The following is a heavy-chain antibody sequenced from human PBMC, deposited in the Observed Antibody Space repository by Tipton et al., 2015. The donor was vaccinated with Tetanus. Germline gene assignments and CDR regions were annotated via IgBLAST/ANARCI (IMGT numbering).Heavy chain of an antibody. CDR3: ARGWGSSWYYFDY. CDR2: IYTSGST. J-gene: IGHJ4*02. Sequence: GLVKPSETLSPTCSVSGDSISSFYWSWIRQPAGKGLEWIGRIYTSGSTNYNPSLKSRVTMSVDTSKRQFSLKLNSVTAADTAVYYCARGWGSSWYYFDYWGQGILVTVSS. V-gene: IGHV4-4*07. CDR1: GDSISSFY. D-gene: IGHD6-13*01.